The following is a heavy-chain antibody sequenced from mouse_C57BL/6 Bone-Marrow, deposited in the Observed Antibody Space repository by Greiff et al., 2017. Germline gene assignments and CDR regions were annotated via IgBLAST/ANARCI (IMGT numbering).Heavy chain of an antibody. CDR3: ARDGGWDYFDY. CDR1: GFTFSDYY. CDR2: INYDGSST. D-gene: IGHD3-3*01. Sequence: EVQLVESEGGLVQPGSSMKLSCTASGFTFSDYYMAWVRQVPEKGLEWVANINYDGSSTYYLDSLKSRFIISRDNAKNILYLQMSRLKSEDTATYYCARDGGWDYFDYWGQGTTLTVSS. V-gene: IGHV5-16*01. J-gene: IGHJ2*01.